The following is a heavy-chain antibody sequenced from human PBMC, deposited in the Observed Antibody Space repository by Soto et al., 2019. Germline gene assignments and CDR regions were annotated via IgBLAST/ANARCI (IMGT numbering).Heavy chain of an antibody. CDR1: GGSVSSGSYY. CDR3: ARDGDGYNY. Sequence: QVQLQESGPGLVKPSETLSLTCTVSGGSVSSGSYYWSWIRQPPGKGLECIGYIYSSGSTSYNPSLNSRVTISVDTSKNQCSLKLSSVTAADTAVYYWARDGDGYNYWGQGTLVTVSS. V-gene: IGHV4-61*01. D-gene: IGHD5-12*01. CDR2: IYSSGST. J-gene: IGHJ4*02.